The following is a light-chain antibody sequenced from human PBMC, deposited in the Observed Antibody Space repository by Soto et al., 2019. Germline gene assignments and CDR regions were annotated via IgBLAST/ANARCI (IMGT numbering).Light chain of an antibody. Sequence: QSVLTQPASASGSPGQAITISCTGTSSDVGGYNSVSWYQQHPGKAPKLMVYEVSNRPSGVSNRFSGSKSGNTASLTVSGLQAEDEADYHCSSYAGSDNPDVFGTGTKVTVL. J-gene: IGLJ1*01. V-gene: IGLV2-14*01. CDR1: SSDVGGYNS. CDR3: SSYAGSDNPDV. CDR2: EVS.